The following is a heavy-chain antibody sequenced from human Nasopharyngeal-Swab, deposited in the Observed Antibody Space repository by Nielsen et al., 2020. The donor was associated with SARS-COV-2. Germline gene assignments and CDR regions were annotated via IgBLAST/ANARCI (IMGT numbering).Heavy chain of an antibody. V-gene: IGHV3-23*01. CDR2: ISGRGGST. Sequence: GESLKISCEASGVTFSSYAMSWVRQAPGKGLQWVSSISGRGGSTFYSGSIKGRFTISRDNSKNTLYLQMNSLRAEDTAVYYCAKDRYSWVAAAAPGVYFDYWGQGTLVTVSS. D-gene: IGHD6-13*01. CDR1: GVTFSSYA. J-gene: IGHJ4*02. CDR3: AKDRYSWVAAAAPGVYFDY.